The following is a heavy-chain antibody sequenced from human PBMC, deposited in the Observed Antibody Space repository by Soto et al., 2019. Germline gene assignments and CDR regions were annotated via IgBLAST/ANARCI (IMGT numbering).Heavy chain of an antibody. Sequence: EVQLVQSGAEVKKPGESLRISCEGSGYSFTSYWISWVRQMPGKGLEWMGRIDPSDSYTNYSPSFQGHVTISADESISTYYLQWSSLKASDTAVYYCARRGWYSFDYWGQGTLVTVSS. CDR3: ARRGWYSFDY. D-gene: IGHD6-19*01. CDR1: GYSFTSYW. V-gene: IGHV5-10-1*01. CDR2: IDPSDSYT. J-gene: IGHJ4*02.